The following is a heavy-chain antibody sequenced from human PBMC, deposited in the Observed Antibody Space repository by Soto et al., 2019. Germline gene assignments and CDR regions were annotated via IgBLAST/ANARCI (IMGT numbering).Heavy chain of an antibody. Sequence: PSETLSLTCAVYGGSFSGYYWSWIRQPPGKGLEWIGEINHSGSTNYNPSLKSRVTISVDTSKNQFSLKLSSVTAADTAVYYCARFSNIVVVPARTPNWFDPWGQGTLVTVSS. CDR2: INHSGST. CDR3: ARFSNIVVVPARTPNWFDP. D-gene: IGHD2-2*01. V-gene: IGHV4-34*01. CDR1: GGSFSGYY. J-gene: IGHJ5*02.